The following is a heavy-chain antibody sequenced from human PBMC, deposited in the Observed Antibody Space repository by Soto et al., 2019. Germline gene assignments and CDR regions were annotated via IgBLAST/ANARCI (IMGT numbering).Heavy chain of an antibody. CDR1: GGTFSSYA. D-gene: IGHD3-3*01. CDR3: ARDHDFWSGYYTVYYYYGMDV. V-gene: IGHV1-69*01. J-gene: IGHJ6*02. Sequence: QVQLVQSGAEVKKPGSSVKVSCKASGGTFSSYAISWVRQAPGQGLEWMGGIIPIFGTANYAQKFQGRVTITADESTSTAYMELSSLRSDDTAVYYCARDHDFWSGYYTVYYYYGMDVWGQGTTVTVSS. CDR2: IIPIFGTA.